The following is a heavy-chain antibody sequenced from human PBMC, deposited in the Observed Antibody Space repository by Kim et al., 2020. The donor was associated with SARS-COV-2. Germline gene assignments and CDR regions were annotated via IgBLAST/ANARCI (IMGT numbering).Heavy chain of an antibody. CDR1: GFTFDDYA. J-gene: IGHJ6*02. CDR3: AKDLYSGYDPYYYYGMDV. V-gene: IGHV3-9*01. D-gene: IGHD5-12*01. CDR2: ISWNSGSI. Sequence: GGSLRLSCAASGFTFDDYAMHWVRQAPGKGLEWVSGISWNSGSIGYADSVKGRFTISRDNAKNSLYLQMNSLRAEDTALYYCAKDLYSGYDPYYYYGMDVWGQGTTVTVSS.